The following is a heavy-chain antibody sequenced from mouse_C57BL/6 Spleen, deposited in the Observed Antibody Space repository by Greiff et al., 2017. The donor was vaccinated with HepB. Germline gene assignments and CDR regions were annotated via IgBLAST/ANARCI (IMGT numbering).Heavy chain of an antibody. CDR1: GYTFTSYG. V-gene: IGHV1-81*01. CDR3: ASEGYFAY. Sequence: VQLQQSGAELARPGASVKLSCKASGYTFTSYGISWVKQRTGQGLEWIGEIYPRSGNTYYNEKFKGKATLTADKSSSTAYMELRSLTSEDSAVYFCASEGYFAYWGQGTLVTVSA. J-gene: IGHJ3*01. CDR2: IYPRSGNT. D-gene: IGHD2-2*01.